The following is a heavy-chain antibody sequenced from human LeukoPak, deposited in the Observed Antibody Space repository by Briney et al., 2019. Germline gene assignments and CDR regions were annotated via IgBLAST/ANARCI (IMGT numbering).Heavy chain of an antibody. V-gene: IGHV3-7*01. Sequence: GGSLRLSCAASGFTFSSYWMSWVRQAPGKGLEWVANIKQDGSEKYYVDSVKGRFTISRDNAKNSLYLQMNSLRAEDTAVYYCAREYCSSTSCYPHLYYYYYYYMDVWGKGTTVTVSS. CDR3: AREYCSSTSCYPHLYYYYYYYMDV. CDR1: GFTFSSYW. D-gene: IGHD2-2*01. CDR2: IKQDGSEK. J-gene: IGHJ6*03.